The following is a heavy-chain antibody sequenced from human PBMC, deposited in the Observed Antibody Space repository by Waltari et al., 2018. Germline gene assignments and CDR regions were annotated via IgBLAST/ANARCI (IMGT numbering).Heavy chain of an antibody. Sequence: EVQLVQSGAEVKKPGATVKISCTASGYTFTDYYMHWVQQDPGKGLERMGRVDPEDGETIYAEKFQGIVTITADTSTDTAYMELSSLRSEDTAVYYCAVEGDYLFFDYWGQGTLVTVSS. CDR2: VDPEDGET. J-gene: IGHJ4*02. D-gene: IGHD4-17*01. CDR3: AVEGDYLFFDY. CDR1: GYTFTDYY. V-gene: IGHV1-69-2*01.